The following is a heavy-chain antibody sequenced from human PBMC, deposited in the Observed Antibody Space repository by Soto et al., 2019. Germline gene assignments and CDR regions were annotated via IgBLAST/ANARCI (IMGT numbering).Heavy chain of an antibody. V-gene: IGHV4-30-2*01. D-gene: IGHD1-1*01. CDR2: IYHSGST. CDR3: ARVPGP. Sequence: QLQLQESGSALVKPSQTLSLTCAVSGGSISRGGYSWSWIRQPPGKGLEWIGYIYHSGSTYYNPSLKSRVTISVDRSKNQFSLKLSSVTAADTAVYYCARVPGPWGQGTLVTVSS. CDR1: GGSISRGGYS. J-gene: IGHJ5*02.